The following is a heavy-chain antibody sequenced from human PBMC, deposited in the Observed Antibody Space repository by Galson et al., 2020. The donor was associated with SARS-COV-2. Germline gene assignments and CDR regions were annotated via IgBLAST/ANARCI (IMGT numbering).Heavy chain of an antibody. CDR2: ISGFGGST. CDR1: GFTYSTNA. J-gene: IGHJ4*02. CDR3: AKGGHFSCFEY. V-gene: IGHV3-23*01. Sequence: RGYLRLSCAASGFTYSTNAMTWVRQAPGKGLEWVATISGFGGSTFYADSVKGRFTISRDNSKNILYLQMNSLRAEDTAVYYCAKGGHFSCFEYWGQGAPVTVSS.